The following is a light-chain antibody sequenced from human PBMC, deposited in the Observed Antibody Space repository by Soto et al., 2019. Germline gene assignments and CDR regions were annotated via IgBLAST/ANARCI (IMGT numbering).Light chain of an antibody. V-gene: IGKV3-20*01. CDR1: QSVSSSY. CDR3: QQYASSPPNT. Sequence: EIVLTQSPGTLSLSPGERATLSCRASQSVSSSYLAWYQQKPGQAPRLLIYGASSRATGIPDTFSGSGSVTDFTLTISRVEPEDFAVYYCQQYASSPPNTFGRGPKVDIK. J-gene: IGKJ3*01. CDR2: GAS.